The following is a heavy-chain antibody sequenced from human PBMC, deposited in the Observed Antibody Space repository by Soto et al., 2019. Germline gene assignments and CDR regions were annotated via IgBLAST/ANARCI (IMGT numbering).Heavy chain of an antibody. Sequence: QVQLVESGGGVVQPGRSLRLSCAASGFTFSSYGMHWVRQAPGKGLEWVAVIWYDGSNKYYADSVKGRFTISRDNSKNTLYLQMNSLRAEDTAVYYCARGRKGYYYDSSGYFSDYWGQGTLVTVSS. CDR3: ARGRKGYYYDSSGYFSDY. J-gene: IGHJ4*02. D-gene: IGHD3-22*01. CDR2: IWYDGSNK. V-gene: IGHV3-30*19. CDR1: GFTFSSYG.